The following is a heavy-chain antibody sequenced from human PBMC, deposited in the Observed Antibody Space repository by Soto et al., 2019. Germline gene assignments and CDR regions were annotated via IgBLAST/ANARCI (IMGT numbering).Heavy chain of an antibody. J-gene: IGHJ4*02. V-gene: IGHV3-23*01. CDR2: ISGSGGST. CDR1: GFTFSSYA. D-gene: IGHD3-10*01. Sequence: EVQLLESGGGLVQPGGSLRLSCAASGFTFSSYAMSWVRQAPGKGLEWVSAISGSGGSTYYADSVKGRFTISRDNSKNTLYLQMNSLRAEDTAVYYCAKDRCGRWFGELCYFDYWGQGTLVTVSS. CDR3: AKDRCGRWFGELCYFDY.